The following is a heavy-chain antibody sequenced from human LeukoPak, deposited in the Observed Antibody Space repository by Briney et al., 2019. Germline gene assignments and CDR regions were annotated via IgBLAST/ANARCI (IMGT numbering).Heavy chain of an antibody. J-gene: IGHJ5*02. CDR2: IWYDGSNK. D-gene: IGHD2-2*01. CDR1: GFTFSSYG. CDR3: AREAGYCSSTSCYFSHWFDP. V-gene: IGHV3-33*01. Sequence: PGGSLRLSCAASGFTFSSYGMHWVRQAPGKGLEWVAVIWYDGSNKYYADSVKGRFTISRDNSKNTLYLQMNSLRAEDTAVYYCAREAGYCSSTSCYFSHWFDPWGQGTLVTVSS.